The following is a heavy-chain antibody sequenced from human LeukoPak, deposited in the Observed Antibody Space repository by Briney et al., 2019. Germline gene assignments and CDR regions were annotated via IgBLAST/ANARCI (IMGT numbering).Heavy chain of an antibody. J-gene: IGHJ6*04. CDR3: ARSPIVPAAIDGMDV. D-gene: IGHD2-2*01. CDR2: IYYSGST. V-gene: IGHV4-31*03. Sequence: SQTLSLTCTVSGGSISSGGYYWSWIRQHPGTGLEWIGYIYYSGSTYYNPSLKSRVTISVDTSKNQFSPKLSSVTAADTAVYYCARSPIVPAAIDGMDVWGKGTTVTVSS. CDR1: GGSISSGGYY.